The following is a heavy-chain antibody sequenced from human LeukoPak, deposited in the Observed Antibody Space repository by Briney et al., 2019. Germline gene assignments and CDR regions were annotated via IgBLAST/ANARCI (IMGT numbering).Heavy chain of an antibody. V-gene: IGHV3-30-3*01. CDR3: ARDKDYGGHYYYMDV. Sequence: GGSLRLSCAASGFTFSSYAMHWVRQAPGKGLEWVAVISYDGSNKYYADSVKGRFTISRDNSKNTLYLQMNSLRAEDTAVYYCARDKDYGGHYYYMDVWGKGTTVTVSS. CDR1: GFTFSSYA. CDR2: ISYDGSNK. D-gene: IGHD4-23*01. J-gene: IGHJ6*03.